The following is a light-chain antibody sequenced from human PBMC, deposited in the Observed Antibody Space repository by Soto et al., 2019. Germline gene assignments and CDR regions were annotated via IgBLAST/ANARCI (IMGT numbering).Light chain of an antibody. CDR3: QHYNDWPPTWT. Sequence: EIVMTQSPATLSVSPGERATLSCRASQSVSSKLAWYQQKPGQAPRVLIYGASTRATGIPARFSGSGSGTELTLTISSLQTEDFAVYSCQHYNDWPPTWTFGEGTRVEIK. CDR2: GAS. V-gene: IGKV3-15*01. J-gene: IGKJ1*01. CDR1: QSVSSK.